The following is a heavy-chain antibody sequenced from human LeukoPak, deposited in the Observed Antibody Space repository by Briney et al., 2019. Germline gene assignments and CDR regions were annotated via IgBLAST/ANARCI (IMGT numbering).Heavy chain of an antibody. CDR2: ISSSGSTI. V-gene: IGHV3-48*03. D-gene: IGHD5-24*01. Sequence: PGGSLRLSCGASGFTFSSYEMNWVRQAPGKGLEWVSYISSSGSTIYYADSVKGRFTISRDNAKNSLYLQMNSLRAEDTAVYYCARERVEMATIRYYNYGMDVWGQGTTVTVSS. J-gene: IGHJ6*02. CDR1: GFTFSSYE. CDR3: ARERVEMATIRYYNYGMDV.